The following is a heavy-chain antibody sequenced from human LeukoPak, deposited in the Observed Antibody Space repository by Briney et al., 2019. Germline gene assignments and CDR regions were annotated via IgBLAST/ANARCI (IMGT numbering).Heavy chain of an antibody. D-gene: IGHD3-3*01. Sequence: GGSLRLSCKGSGFSFGDYAMTWVRQAPGKGLGWVGFIRSKGYGGTTEYAASVKGRFTISRDDSKSIAYLQMNSLKTEDTAVYYCSTSYYDFWSAFWGQGTLVTVSS. CDR2: IRSKGYGGTT. CDR1: GFSFGDYA. V-gene: IGHV3-49*04. J-gene: IGHJ4*02. CDR3: STSYYDFWSAF.